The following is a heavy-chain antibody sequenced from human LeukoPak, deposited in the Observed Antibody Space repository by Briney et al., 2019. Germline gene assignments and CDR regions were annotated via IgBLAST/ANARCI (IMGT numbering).Heavy chain of an antibody. CDR3: ASLWWPTNCYFDY. D-gene: IGHD2-21*01. J-gene: IGHJ4*02. CDR1: GASINSYY. Sequence: SETLSLTCTVSGASINSYYWGWIRQPPGRGLEWIGYIYHTGSTNYNPSLKSRVTISVDTSKNQFSLRLTSVTAADTAVYYCASLWWPTNCYFDYWGQGTLVTVSS. CDR2: IYHTGST. V-gene: IGHV4-59*01.